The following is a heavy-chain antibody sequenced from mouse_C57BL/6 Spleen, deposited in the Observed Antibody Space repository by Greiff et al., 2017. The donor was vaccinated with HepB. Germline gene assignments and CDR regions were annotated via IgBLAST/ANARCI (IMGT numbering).Heavy chain of an antibody. CDR1: GFNIKDDY. J-gene: IGHJ2*01. CDR2: IDPENGDT. Sequence: EVKLMESGAELVRPGASVKLSCTASGFNIKDDYMHWVKQRPEQGLEWIGWIDPENGDTEYASKFQGKATITADTSSNTAYLQLSSLTSEDTAVYYCTTSQTAQASLDYWGQGTTLTVSS. V-gene: IGHV14-4*01. D-gene: IGHD3-2*02. CDR3: TTSQTAQASLDY.